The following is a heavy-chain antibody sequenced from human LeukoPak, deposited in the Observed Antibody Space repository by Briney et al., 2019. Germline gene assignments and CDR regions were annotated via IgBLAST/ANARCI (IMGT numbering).Heavy chain of an antibody. CDR3: ARDLAAKT. Sequence: GGSLSLSCAASGFTFSSYAMHWVRQAPGKGLEWVAVISYDGSNKHYADSVKGRFTISRDNSKNTLYLQMNSLRAEDTAVYYCARDLAAKTWGQGTLVTVSS. CDR1: GFTFSSYA. J-gene: IGHJ5*02. CDR2: ISYDGSNK. V-gene: IGHV3-30-3*01.